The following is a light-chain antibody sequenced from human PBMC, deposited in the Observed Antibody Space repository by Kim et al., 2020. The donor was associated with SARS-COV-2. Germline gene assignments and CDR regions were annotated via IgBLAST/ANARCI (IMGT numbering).Light chain of an antibody. V-gene: IGLV1-44*01. J-gene: IGLJ3*02. CDR2: SNN. CDR3: ATWGDSLNAV. Sequence: QSVLTQPPSASGTPGQSVTISCSGSSSNIGSNTVNWYQQLPGTAPKLLIYSNNQRPSGVPDRFSGSKSGTSASLAISGLQSEDEADYYCATWGDSLNAVFGGGTQLTVL. CDR1: SSNIGSNT.